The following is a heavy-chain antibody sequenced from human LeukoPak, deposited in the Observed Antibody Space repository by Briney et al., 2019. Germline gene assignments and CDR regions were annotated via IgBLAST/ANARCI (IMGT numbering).Heavy chain of an antibody. Sequence: ASVKVSCKASGYTFTSYGISWVRQAPGQGLEWMGWISAYNGNTNYAQKLQGRVTMTTDTSTSTAYMELRSLRSDDTAVYYCAGDHFWSGYWGAFDYWGQGTLVTVSS. CDR3: AGDHFWSGYWGAFDY. CDR1: GYTFTSYG. D-gene: IGHD3-3*02. V-gene: IGHV1-18*01. CDR2: ISAYNGNT. J-gene: IGHJ4*02.